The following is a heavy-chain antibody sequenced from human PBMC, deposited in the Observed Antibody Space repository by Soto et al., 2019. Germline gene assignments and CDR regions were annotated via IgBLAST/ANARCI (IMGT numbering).Heavy chain of an antibody. CDR2: IIPIFGTA. D-gene: IGHD5-12*01. Sequence: QVQLVQSGAEVKKPGSSVKVSCKASGGTFSSYAISWVRQAPGQGLEWMGGIIPIFGTANYAQKFQGRVTITADEATSTAYMELSSLRAEDTAVYYCARGEMATPYYDYYGMDVWGQGTTVTVSS. J-gene: IGHJ6*02. V-gene: IGHV1-69*01. CDR3: ARGEMATPYYDYYGMDV. CDR1: GGTFSSYA.